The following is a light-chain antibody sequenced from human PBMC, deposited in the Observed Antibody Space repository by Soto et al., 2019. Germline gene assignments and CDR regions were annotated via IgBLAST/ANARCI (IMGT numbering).Light chain of an antibody. CDR3: QQDTTYSGT. V-gene: IGKV1-5*03. Sequence: DIQMTQSPSTLSASVGERVTITCRASQSINKWLAWYQQKPGKAPKLLMYEASTLESGVPSTFSGSGSGTEFTLTSNNLQADDFGTYYCQQDTTYSGTFGQGTKVEIK. CDR1: QSINKW. CDR2: EAS. J-gene: IGKJ1*01.